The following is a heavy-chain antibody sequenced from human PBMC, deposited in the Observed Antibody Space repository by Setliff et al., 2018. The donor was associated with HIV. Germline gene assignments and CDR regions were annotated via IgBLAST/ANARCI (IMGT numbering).Heavy chain of an antibody. CDR3: ARRGDSSGYYDAFDV. CDR2: IYTNGYT. D-gene: IGHD3-22*01. CDR1: GGSISSGSYY. J-gene: IGHJ3*01. V-gene: IGHV4-61*09. Sequence: PSETLSLTCSVSGGSISSGSYYWTWIRQPAGKGPEWIGHIYTNGYTNYNPSLKSRVTISVDTSKNQFSLKLNSVTAADTAMYYCARRGDSSGYYDAFDVWGQGTKVTVSS.